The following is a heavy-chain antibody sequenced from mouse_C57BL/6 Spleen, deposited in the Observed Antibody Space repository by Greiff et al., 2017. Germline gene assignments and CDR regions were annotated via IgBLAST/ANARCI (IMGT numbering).Heavy chain of an antibody. CDR3: ARAPMTTVVATEGWYFDV. CDR2: ILPSIGRT. J-gene: IGHJ1*03. CDR1: DSEVFPIAY. V-gene: IGHV15-2*01. D-gene: IGHD1-1*01. Sequence: QVQLKVSGSELRSPGSSVKLSCKDFDSEVFPIAYLSWVRQTPGHGFEWIGGILPSIGRTLYGEKFEDKATLDADTLSNTAYLELNSLTSEDSAIYDCARAPMTTVVATEGWYFDVWGTGTTVTVSS.